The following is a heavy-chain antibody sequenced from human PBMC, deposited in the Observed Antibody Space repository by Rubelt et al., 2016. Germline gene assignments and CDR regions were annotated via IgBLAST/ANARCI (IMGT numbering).Heavy chain of an antibody. CDR1: GFTFSSYW. Sequence: EVQLVESGGGLVQPGGSLRLSCAASGFTFSSYWMHWARQAPGKGLVWVSRINSDGIGQSYVDSGKGRFTISRDKGKNTLYLQMNSLRAEETAVYFCARDRGVGFDYWGQGTLVTVSS. D-gene: IGHD1-26*01. J-gene: IGHJ4*02. V-gene: IGHV3-74*01. CDR2: INSDGIGQ. CDR3: ARDRGVGFDY.